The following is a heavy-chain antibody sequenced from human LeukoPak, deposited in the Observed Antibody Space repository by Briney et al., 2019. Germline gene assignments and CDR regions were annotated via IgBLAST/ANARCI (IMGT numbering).Heavy chain of an antibody. V-gene: IGHV1-46*01. Sequence: ASVKVSCKASGYTFTSYYMHWVRQAPGQGLEWMGIINPSGGSTSYAQTFQGRVTMTRDMSTSTVYMELSSLRSEDTAVYYCASSAHDYSNPWFRFDYWGQGTLVTVSS. CDR1: GYTFTSYY. D-gene: IGHD4-11*01. CDR3: ASSAHDYSNPWFRFDY. CDR2: INPSGGST. J-gene: IGHJ4*02.